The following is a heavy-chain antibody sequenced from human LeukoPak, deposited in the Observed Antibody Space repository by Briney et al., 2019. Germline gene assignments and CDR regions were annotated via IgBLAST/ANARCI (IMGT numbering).Heavy chain of an antibody. Sequence: ESGPTLVNPTQTLTLTCTFSGFSLSTSGMRVSWIRQPPGKALEWLAHIDWDDDKFYSTSLKTRLTISKDTSKNQVVLTMTNMDPVDTATYYCARLRTNYYDSSGYYEAYYFDYWGQGTLVTVSS. D-gene: IGHD3-22*01. CDR3: ARLRTNYYDSSGYYEAYYFDY. V-gene: IGHV2-70*04. CDR2: IDWDDDK. J-gene: IGHJ4*02. CDR1: GFSLSTSGMR.